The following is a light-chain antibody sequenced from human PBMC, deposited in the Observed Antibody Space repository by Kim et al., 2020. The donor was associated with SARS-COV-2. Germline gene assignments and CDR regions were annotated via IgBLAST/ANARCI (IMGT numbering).Light chain of an antibody. Sequence: GQRVDISCSGSSSSIGTNPVNWYRQLPGKAPKVVIFNNNQRPSGVPDRFSGSKSGTSASLAISGLKSEDEADYYCSAWDDSLNGRVFGGGTQLTVL. CDR3: SAWDDSLNGRV. J-gene: IGLJ3*02. V-gene: IGLV1-44*01. CDR2: NNN. CDR1: SSSIGTNP.